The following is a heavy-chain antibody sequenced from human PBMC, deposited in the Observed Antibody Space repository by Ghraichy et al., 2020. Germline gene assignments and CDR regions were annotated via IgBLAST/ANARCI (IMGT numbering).Heavy chain of an antibody. CDR2: TYYRSKWYN. CDR3: ARAHNSPQTTGVTPGSCYCGMDV. V-gene: IGHV6-1*01. Sequence: LRLSCAISGDSVSSNSAAWNWIRQSPSRGLEWLGRTYYRSKWYNDYAVSVKSRISINPDTSKNQFSLQLNSVTPEDTAVYYCARAHNSPQTTGVTPGSCYCGMDVWGQRTTVTVSS. CDR1: GDSVSSNSAA. J-gene: IGHJ6*02. D-gene: IGHD4-23*01.